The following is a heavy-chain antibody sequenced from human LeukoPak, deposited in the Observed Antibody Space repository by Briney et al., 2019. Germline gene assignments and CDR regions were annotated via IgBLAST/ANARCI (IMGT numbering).Heavy chain of an antibody. Sequence: PGGSLRLSCAASGFTFSIFAMHWVRLSPGKGLEWVSSITGSGPYMLYADSVKHRFTISRDNTKNLLYLEMNSLRAEDTAMYFCVRDVGAVRGEVYFDYWGQGTLVTVPS. V-gene: IGHV3-21*06. CDR3: VRDVGAVRGEVYFDY. CDR2: ITGSGPYM. CDR1: GFTFSIFA. J-gene: IGHJ4*02. D-gene: IGHD3-10*01.